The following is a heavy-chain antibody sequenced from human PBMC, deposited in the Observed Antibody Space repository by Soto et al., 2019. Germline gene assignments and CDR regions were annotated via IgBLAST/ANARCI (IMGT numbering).Heavy chain of an antibody. V-gene: IGHV3-21*01. CDR3: AYMITFGGVIVKEPFDY. Sequence: GSLRLSCAASGFTFSSYSMSWVRQAPGKGLEWVSSISSSSSYIYYADSVKGRFTISRDNAKNSLYLQMNSLRAEDTAVYYCAYMITFGGVIVKEPFDYWGQGTLVTVSS. D-gene: IGHD3-16*02. CDR2: ISSSSSYI. J-gene: IGHJ4*02. CDR1: GFTFSSYS.